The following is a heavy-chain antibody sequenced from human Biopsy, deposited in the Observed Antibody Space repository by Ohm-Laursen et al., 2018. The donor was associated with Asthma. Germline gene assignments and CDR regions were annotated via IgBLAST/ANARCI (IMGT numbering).Heavy chain of an antibody. V-gene: IGHV3-30*03. CDR3: ARDFSRAIMIGGGREHYFDF. J-gene: IGHJ4*02. CDR2: ISFDGSNK. D-gene: IGHD3-16*01. Sequence: SLRLSCAASGFTFSNYGMHWVRQAPGKGLEWVAVISFDGSNKDYADSVKGRFTISRDNSKNTLHLQMNSLSPEDTAVYYCARDFSRAIMIGGGREHYFDFWGQGTLVTVSS. CDR1: GFTFSNYG.